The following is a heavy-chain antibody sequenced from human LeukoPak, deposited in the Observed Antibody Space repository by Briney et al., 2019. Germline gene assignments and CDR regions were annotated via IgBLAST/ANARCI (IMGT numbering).Heavy chain of an antibody. J-gene: IGHJ4*02. D-gene: IGHD6-13*01. CDR2: INHSGST. V-gene: IGHV4-34*01. CDR3: ARATYSSSWYGY. Sequence: SETLSLTCAVYGGSFSGYYWSWIRQPPGKGLEWIGEINHSGSTNYNPSLKSRVTLSVDTSKNQFSLKLSSVTAADTAVYYCARATYSSSWYGYWGQGTLVTVSS. CDR1: GGSFSGYY.